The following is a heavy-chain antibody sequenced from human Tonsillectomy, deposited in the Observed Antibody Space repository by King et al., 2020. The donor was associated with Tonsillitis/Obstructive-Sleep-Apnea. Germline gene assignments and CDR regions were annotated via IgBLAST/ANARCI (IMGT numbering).Heavy chain of an antibody. CDR1: GFTFSSYW. CDR2: INDDGSST. D-gene: IGHD1-26*01. J-gene: IGHJ4*02. Sequence: VQLVESGGGLAQPGGSLRLSCAASGFTFSSYWMHWVRQAPGKGLVWVSRINDDGSSTNYADSVKGRFTISRDNAKNTLYLQMNSLRAEDTAVYYCARPPSDSGSFDYWGQGTLVTVSS. V-gene: IGHV3-74*01. CDR3: ARPPSDSGSFDY.